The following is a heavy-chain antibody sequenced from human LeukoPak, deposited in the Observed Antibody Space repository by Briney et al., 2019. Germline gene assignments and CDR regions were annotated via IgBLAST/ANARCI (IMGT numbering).Heavy chain of an antibody. CDR1: GFTFSSYS. CDR3: ARDGRNYDYVWGSPSPGAFDI. V-gene: IGHV3-21*01. J-gene: IGHJ3*02. Sequence: PGGSLRLSCAASGFTFSSYSMNWVRQAPGKGLEGVSSISSSSSYIYYADSVKGRFTIARDNAKNSLYLQMNSLRAGDTAVYYCARDGRNYDYVWGSPSPGAFDIWGQGTMVTVSS. CDR2: ISSSSSYI. D-gene: IGHD3-16*01.